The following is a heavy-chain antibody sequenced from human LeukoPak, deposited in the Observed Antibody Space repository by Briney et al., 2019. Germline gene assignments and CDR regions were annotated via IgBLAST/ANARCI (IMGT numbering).Heavy chain of an antibody. Sequence: SETLSLTCTVSGGSISSYYWSWIRQPPGKGKQGIGYISPSGSTNSNPSLKSRVTISVDTSKNQFSLNLSSVTAADTAVYYCARLHGGKGQYYFDYWGQGTLVTVSS. CDR3: ARLHGGKGQYYFDY. V-gene: IGHV4-4*09. D-gene: IGHD4-23*01. J-gene: IGHJ4*02. CDR2: ISPSGST. CDR1: GGSISSYY.